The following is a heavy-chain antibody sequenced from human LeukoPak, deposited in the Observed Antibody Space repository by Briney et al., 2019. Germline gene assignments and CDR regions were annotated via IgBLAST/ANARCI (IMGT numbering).Heavy chain of an antibody. CDR1: GFTFSSYS. J-gene: IGHJ4*02. CDR3: AASTKHPAMCDY. V-gene: IGHV3-21*01. D-gene: IGHD2-2*01. Sequence: PGGSVTLSCAASGFTFSSYSMNWVRQAPGKGLEWVSSIGSSSNYIYYADSVKGRFTISRDNAKNSLYLQINSLRAEDRAVYYCAASTKHPAMCDYWGQGTLVTVTP. CDR2: IGSSSNYI.